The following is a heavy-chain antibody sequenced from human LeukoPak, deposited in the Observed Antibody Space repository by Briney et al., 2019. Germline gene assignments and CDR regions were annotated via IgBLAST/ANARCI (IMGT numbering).Heavy chain of an antibody. CDR3: AKDRTAGYDGLVDY. CDR1: GFTFSNYG. J-gene: IGHJ4*02. V-gene: IGHV3-30*18. CDR2: ISYDGSNK. Sequence: GGSLRLSCAASGFTFSNYGMHWVRQAPGKGLEWVAVISYDGSNKYYTDSVKGRFTISRDNSKNTLYLQMNSLRAEDTAVYYCAKDRTAGYDGLVDYWGQGTLVTVSS. D-gene: IGHD5-12*01.